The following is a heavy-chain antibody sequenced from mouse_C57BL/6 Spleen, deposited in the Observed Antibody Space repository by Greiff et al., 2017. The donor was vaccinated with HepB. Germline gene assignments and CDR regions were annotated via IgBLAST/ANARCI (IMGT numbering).Heavy chain of an antibody. CDR3: ARSADSSGYVGYYAMDY. D-gene: IGHD3-2*02. V-gene: IGHV14-3*01. CDR1: GFNIKNTY. Sequence: VQLKQSVAELVRPGASVKLSCTASGFNIKNTYMHWVKQRPEQGLEWIGRIDPANGNTKYAPKFQGKATITADTSSNTAYLQLSSLTSEDTAIYYCARSADSSGYVGYYAMDYWGQGTSVTVSS. CDR2: IDPANGNT. J-gene: IGHJ4*01.